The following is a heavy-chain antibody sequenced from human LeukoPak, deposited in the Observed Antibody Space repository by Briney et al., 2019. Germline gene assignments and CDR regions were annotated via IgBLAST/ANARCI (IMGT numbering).Heavy chain of an antibody. D-gene: IGHD3-10*01. Sequence: PGGSLRLSCAASGFTFSSYSMNWVRQAPGKGLEWVSLMSSSSIIYYADSVKGRFTISRDNAKNSLYLQMNSLRAEDTAVYYCAREFSGLGSFVDYWGQGTLVTVSS. CDR1: GFTFSSYS. CDR2: MSSSSII. CDR3: AREFSGLGSFVDY. J-gene: IGHJ4*02. V-gene: IGHV3-21*01.